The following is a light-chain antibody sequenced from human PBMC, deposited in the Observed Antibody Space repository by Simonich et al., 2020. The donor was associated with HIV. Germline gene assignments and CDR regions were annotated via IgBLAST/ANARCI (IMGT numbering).Light chain of an antibody. CDR1: SNNVGSYP. J-gene: IGLJ3*02. V-gene: IGLV1-44*01. Sequence: QSALTQEASVSGTVGQKVTLSCTGMSNNVGSYPVGWYQQISHGAPKTVMFGNSLPSGIPDRFSGSKAGTTASLTISGLQPEDEADYYCSTWDYSLNAWVFGGGTKLTVL. CDR2: GNS. CDR3: STWDYSLNAWV.